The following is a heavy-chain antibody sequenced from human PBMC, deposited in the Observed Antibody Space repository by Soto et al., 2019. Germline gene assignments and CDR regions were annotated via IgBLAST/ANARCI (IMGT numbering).Heavy chain of an antibody. Sequence: QVQLVESGGGLVKPGGSLRLSCVASGLTFWNYFMNWIRQAPGKGPEWLSYISSDESTVFYADSVKGRFTTSRDNAQNSVYLQMNSLRAEDTAVYYCATLTAPTDYWGQGSLVTVSS. CDR3: ATLTAPTDY. J-gene: IGHJ4*02. V-gene: IGHV3-11*01. CDR1: GLTFWNYF. D-gene: IGHD2-21*02. CDR2: ISSDESTV.